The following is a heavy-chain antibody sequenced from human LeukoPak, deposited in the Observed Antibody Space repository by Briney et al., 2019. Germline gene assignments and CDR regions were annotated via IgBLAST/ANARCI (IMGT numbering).Heavy chain of an antibody. V-gene: IGHV3-21*01. J-gene: IGHJ4*02. D-gene: IGHD3-22*01. Sequence: GGSLRLSCAASGLPFSAYSMSWVRQAPGKGLEWVSSISGSSSYMFYADSVKGRFTISRDNAKNSLYLQMNSLRAEDTAVYYCAKAYYDSSGYSYYFDYWGQGTLVTVSS. CDR3: AKAYYDSSGYSYYFDY. CDR1: GLPFSAYS. CDR2: ISGSSSYM.